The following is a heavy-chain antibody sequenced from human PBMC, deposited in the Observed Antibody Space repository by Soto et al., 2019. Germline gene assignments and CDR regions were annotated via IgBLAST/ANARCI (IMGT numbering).Heavy chain of an antibody. J-gene: IGHJ4*02. V-gene: IGHV1-69*13. CDR1: GGTFSSYA. CDR3: AKALEGELLPPYFDY. CDR2: IIPIFGTA. D-gene: IGHD1-26*01. Sequence: SVKVSCKASGGTFSSYAISWVRQAPGQGLEWMGGIIPIFGTANYAQKFQGRVTITADESTSTAYMELSSLRSEDTAVYYCAKALEGELLPPYFDYWGQGTLVTVSS.